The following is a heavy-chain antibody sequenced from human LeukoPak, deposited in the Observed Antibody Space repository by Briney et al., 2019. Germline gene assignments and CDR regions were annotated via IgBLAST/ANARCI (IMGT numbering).Heavy chain of an antibody. CDR2: IYPGDSDT. V-gene: IGHV5-51*01. CDR3: ARRVDTVTIDY. Sequence: GESLQIYCQGAGYNFTSYWIGWVRQMPGKGLERMGIIYPGDSDTRYSPSFQGQVTISADKSISTAYLQWSSLKASDTAMYYCARRVDTVTIDYWGQGTLVTVSS. D-gene: IGHD4-11*01. CDR1: GYNFTSYW. J-gene: IGHJ4*02.